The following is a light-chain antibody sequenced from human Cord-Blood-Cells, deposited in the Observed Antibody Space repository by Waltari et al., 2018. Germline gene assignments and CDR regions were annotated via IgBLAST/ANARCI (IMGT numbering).Light chain of an antibody. V-gene: IGLV1-51*01. CDR2: DNN. J-gene: IGLJ3*02. Sequence: QSVLPQPPSVSAAPGQKVTFSCPGSSPTVGHKYLSLYQQLPGTAPKLLIYDNNKRPSGIPDRFSGSKSGTSATLGITGLQTGDEADYYCGTWDSSLSAGVFGGGTKLTVL. CDR1: SPTVGHKY. CDR3: GTWDSSLSAGV.